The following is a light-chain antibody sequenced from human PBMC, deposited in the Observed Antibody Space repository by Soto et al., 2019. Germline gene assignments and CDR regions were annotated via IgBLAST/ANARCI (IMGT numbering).Light chain of an antibody. Sequence: QSVLTQPPSVSGAPGQRVTISCSGSSSNLGAGYDVSWYQQLPGTAPKLLIYGNTNRPSGVPDRFSASKSGTSASLAITGLQAEDEADYYCQSYDSSLRGVFGGGTKLTVL. CDR2: GNT. J-gene: IGLJ2*01. CDR1: SSNLGAGYD. CDR3: QSYDSSLRGV. V-gene: IGLV1-40*01.